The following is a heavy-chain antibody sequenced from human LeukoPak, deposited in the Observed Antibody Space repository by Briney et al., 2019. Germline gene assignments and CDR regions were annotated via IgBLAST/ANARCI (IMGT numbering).Heavy chain of an antibody. Sequence: PKASVKVSCKASGYTFTSFYMHWVRQAPGQGLEWMGIINPSGGSTSYAQKFQGRVTMTRDTSTSTVYMELSSLRSGDTAVYYCARAGIVVVPAAMPPGYWGQGTLVTVSS. J-gene: IGHJ4*02. D-gene: IGHD2-2*01. V-gene: IGHV1-46*01. CDR3: ARAGIVVVPAAMPPGY. CDR2: INPSGGST. CDR1: GYTFTSFY.